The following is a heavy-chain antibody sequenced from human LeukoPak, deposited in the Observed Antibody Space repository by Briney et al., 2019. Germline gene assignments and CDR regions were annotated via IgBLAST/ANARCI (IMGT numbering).Heavy chain of an antibody. CDR2: IYSGGST. V-gene: IGHV3-53*01. CDR3: ARVGEFDY. J-gene: IGHJ4*02. D-gene: IGHD3-10*01. Sequence: AGGSLRLSCAASGFTVSSDYMSWVRHPPGKGLEWVSVIYSGGSTNYADSVKGRFTISRDNAKNSLYLQMNSLRDEDTAVYYCARVGEFDYWGQGTQVTVSS. CDR1: GFTVSSDY.